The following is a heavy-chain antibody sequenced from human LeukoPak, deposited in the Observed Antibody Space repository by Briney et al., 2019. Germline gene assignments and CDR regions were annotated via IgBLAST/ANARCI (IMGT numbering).Heavy chain of an antibody. Sequence: SETLSLTCAVYGGSFSGYYWSWIRQPPGKGLEWIGGINHSGSTNYNPSLKSRVTISVDTSKNQFSLKLSSVTAADTAVYYCARTPSIAAAGTLYFQHWGQGTLVTVSS. J-gene: IGHJ1*01. CDR1: GGSFSGYY. V-gene: IGHV4-34*01. D-gene: IGHD6-13*01. CDR3: ARTPSIAAAGTLYFQH. CDR2: INHSGST.